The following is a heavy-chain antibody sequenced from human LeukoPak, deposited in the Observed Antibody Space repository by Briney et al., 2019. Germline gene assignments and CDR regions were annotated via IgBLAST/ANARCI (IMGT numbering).Heavy chain of an antibody. CDR1: GYTFTGYY. Sequence: ASVKVSCKASGYTFTGYYMHWVRQAPGQGLEWMGWINPNSGGTNYAQKFQGRVIMTRDTSISTAYMELSRLRSDDTAFYYCARGDYYDSSGYFYWGQGTLVTVSS. V-gene: IGHV1-2*02. J-gene: IGHJ4*02. D-gene: IGHD3-22*01. CDR2: INPNSGGT. CDR3: ARGDYYDSSGYFY.